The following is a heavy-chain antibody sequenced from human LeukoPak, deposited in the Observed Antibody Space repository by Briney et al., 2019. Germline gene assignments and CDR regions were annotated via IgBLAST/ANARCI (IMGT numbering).Heavy chain of an antibody. CDR3: ARAYYYGSGNYYFFDY. J-gene: IGHJ4*02. V-gene: IGHV1-8*03. CDR2: MNPNSGDT. CDR1: GYSLTTYH. D-gene: IGHD3-10*01. Sequence: ASVKVSCKASGYSLTTYHINWVRQASGQGLEWMGWMNPNSGDTGYAQKFQGRVTITRNTSTRTAYMEVSSLKSEDTAVYYCARAYYYGSGNYYFFDYWGQGTLVTVSS.